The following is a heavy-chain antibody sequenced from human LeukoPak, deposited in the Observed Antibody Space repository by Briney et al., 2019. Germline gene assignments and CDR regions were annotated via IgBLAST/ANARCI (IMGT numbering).Heavy chain of an antibody. CDR2: IKQDGSEK. V-gene: IGHV3-7*01. D-gene: IGHD2-2*01. Sequence: GGSLRLSCAASGFTFSSYAMSWVRQAPGKGLEWVANIKQDGSEKYYVDSVKGRFTISRDNAKNSLYLQMNSLRAEDTAVYYCAKFEIVVVPAAYNWFDPWGQGTLVTVSS. CDR3: AKFEIVVVPAAYNWFDP. J-gene: IGHJ5*02. CDR1: GFTFSSYA.